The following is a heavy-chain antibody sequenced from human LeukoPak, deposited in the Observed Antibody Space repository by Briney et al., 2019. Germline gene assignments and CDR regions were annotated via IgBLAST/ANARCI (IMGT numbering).Heavy chain of an antibody. Sequence: ASVKVSCKASGYTFTSYDINWVRQATGQGLEWMGWINPKTGDTNYAQKFQGRVTMTRDTSINTAYMELTSLRPDDTAVYYCARGRSGSRMNYYYYYYMDVWGKGTTVTVSS. D-gene: IGHD1-26*01. CDR2: INPKTGDT. CDR1: GYTFTSYD. CDR3: ARGRSGSRMNYYYYYYMDV. J-gene: IGHJ6*03. V-gene: IGHV1-2*02.